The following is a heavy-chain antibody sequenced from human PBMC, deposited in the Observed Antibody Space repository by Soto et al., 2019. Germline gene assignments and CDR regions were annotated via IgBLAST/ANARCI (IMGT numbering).Heavy chain of an antibody. CDR1: GFSLSTGGVG. D-gene: IGHD3-22*01. V-gene: IGHV2-5*02. J-gene: IGHJ4*02. CDR3: AHTAATGDYWESFDF. Sequence: QITLKESGPPLVKPTRTLTLTCTFSGFSLSTGGVGVGWIRQPPGKALEWLTLMYWGDDKRYSPSLKSRLTITEDNSKNQVVLTMTNMDPVDTATYYCAHTAATGDYWESFDFWGQGTLVTVSS. CDR2: MYWGDDK.